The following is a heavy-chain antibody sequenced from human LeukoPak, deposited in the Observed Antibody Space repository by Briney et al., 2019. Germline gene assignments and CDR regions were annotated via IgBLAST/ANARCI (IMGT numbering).Heavy chain of an antibody. CDR3: ARDPRYGSGSYYIDY. Sequence: NPNSVVTNYSQKFQGTVTMTRDTSISTAYMELSRLRSDDTAVYYCARDPRYGSGSYYIDYWGQGTLVTVSS. V-gene: IGHV1-2*02. CDR2: NPNSVVT. D-gene: IGHD3-10*01. J-gene: IGHJ4*02.